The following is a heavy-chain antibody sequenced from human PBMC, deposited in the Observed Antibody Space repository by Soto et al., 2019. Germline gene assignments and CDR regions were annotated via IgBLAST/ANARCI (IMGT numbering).Heavy chain of an antibody. CDR2: IDPSDSHT. V-gene: IGHV5-10-1*01. D-gene: IGHD3-3*01. Sequence: GESLKISCKVSGYNFIKYWITWVRQMPGKGLEWAGRIDPSDSHTFYSPSFQGHVTISVDKSTDTAYLQWSSLEASDTAIYYCARQITTFGVVINAFNVWGQGTMVTVSS. CDR1: GYNFIKYW. J-gene: IGHJ3*01. CDR3: ARQITTFGVVINAFNV.